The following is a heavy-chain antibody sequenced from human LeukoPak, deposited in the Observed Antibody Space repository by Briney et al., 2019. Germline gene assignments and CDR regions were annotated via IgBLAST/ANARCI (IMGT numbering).Heavy chain of an antibody. Sequence: GGSLRLSWAASGFPFSSYPMSWVRRAPGRGLEWVSAISGSGGSTYHADSVKGRFTISKGNSNNTLYLQMSSLRAEDTAVYYCAKVYSSNWYVIDYWGQGTLVTVSS. V-gene: IGHV3-23*01. D-gene: IGHD6-13*01. CDR3: AKVYSSNWYVIDY. CDR2: ISGSGGST. J-gene: IGHJ4*02. CDR1: GFPFSSYP.